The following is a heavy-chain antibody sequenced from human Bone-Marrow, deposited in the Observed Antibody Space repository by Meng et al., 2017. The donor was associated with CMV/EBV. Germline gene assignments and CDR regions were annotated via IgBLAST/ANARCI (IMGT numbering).Heavy chain of an antibody. CDR2: ISYDGSDK. CDR1: GFTFSSYA. J-gene: IGHJ6*01. V-gene: IGHV3-30*04. Sequence: GESLKISCAASGFTFSSYALHWVRQAPGKGLEWVAVISYDGSDKYYADSVKGRFNISRDNSKNTLYLQMNSLRAEDTAVYYCSRDQPRGGQQHPSYYYGLDVCGQGTTVTGSS. CDR3: SRDQPRGGQQHPSYYYGLDV. D-gene: IGHD6-13*01.